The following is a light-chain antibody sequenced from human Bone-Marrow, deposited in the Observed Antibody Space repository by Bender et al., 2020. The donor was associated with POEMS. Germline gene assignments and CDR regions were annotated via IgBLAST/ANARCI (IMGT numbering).Light chain of an antibody. CDR3: SSYTSTRTL. J-gene: IGLJ2*01. CDR2: DVS. Sequence: QSALTQPASVSGSPGQSTTISCTGSRSDVGGYNFVSWYQQHPGKAPKLMIYDVSNRPSGVSNRFSGSKSGNTASLTISGLQAEDEADYFCSSYTSTRTLFGGGTKLTVL. V-gene: IGLV2-14*03. CDR1: RSDVGGYNF.